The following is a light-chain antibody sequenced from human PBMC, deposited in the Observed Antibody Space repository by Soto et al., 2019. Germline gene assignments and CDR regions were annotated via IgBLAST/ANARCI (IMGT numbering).Light chain of an antibody. CDR3: QQTYSSPRT. Sequence: DIQMTQSPSSLSASVADRVTITCRASQSIRRSLNWYQQKPGKAPNLLIYAASSLQTGVPSRFTGSGSGTDFTLTISNLQPEDFAVYYCQQTYSSPRTFCQGTKVDIK. J-gene: IGKJ1*01. V-gene: IGKV1-39*01. CDR2: AAS. CDR1: QSIRRS.